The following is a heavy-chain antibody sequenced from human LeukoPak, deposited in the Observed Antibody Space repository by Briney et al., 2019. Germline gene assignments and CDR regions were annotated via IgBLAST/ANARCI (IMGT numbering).Heavy chain of an antibody. V-gene: IGHV4-59*01. CDR3: AVGSSSWYGPNFDY. CDR2: IYYSGST. J-gene: IGHJ4*02. CDR1: GGSISSYY. Sequence: PSETLSLTCTVSGGSISSYYWSWIRQPPGKGLEWIGYIYYSGSTNYNPSLKSRVTISVDTSKNQFSLKLSSVTAADTAVYYCAVGSSSWYGPNFDYWGQGTLVTVFS. D-gene: IGHD6-13*01.